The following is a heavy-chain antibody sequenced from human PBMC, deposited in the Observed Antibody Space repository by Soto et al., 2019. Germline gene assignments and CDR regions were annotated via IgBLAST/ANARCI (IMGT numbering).Heavy chain of an antibody. CDR2: ISSSSSTI. CDR3: ARGLAARPSWFDP. Sequence: GGSLRLSCAGSGFTFSSYSMNWVRQSPGKGLEWVSYISSSSSTIYYADSVKGRFTISRDNAKNSLYLQLNSLRDEDTAVYFCARGLAARPSWFDPWGQGTLVTVSS. CDR1: GFTFSSYS. V-gene: IGHV3-48*02. J-gene: IGHJ5*02. D-gene: IGHD6-6*01.